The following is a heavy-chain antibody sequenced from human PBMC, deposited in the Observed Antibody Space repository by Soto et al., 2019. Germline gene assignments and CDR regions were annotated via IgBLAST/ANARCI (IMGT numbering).Heavy chain of an antibody. CDR1: GLTFSDSY. D-gene: IGHD3-10*01. J-gene: IGHJ6*02. CDR2: ISSTGSSI. Sequence: VQLVESGGGLVKPGGSLRLSCAASGLTFSDSYLNWIRHAPGKGMEWLAYISSTGSSIFYAGSVKGRFTTSRDNPNNSPPLQMKSLRAEDPAMYYCARVRIGEWGYAMEVWGQGTTVTVSS. CDR3: ARVRIGEWGYAMEV. V-gene: IGHV3-11*01.